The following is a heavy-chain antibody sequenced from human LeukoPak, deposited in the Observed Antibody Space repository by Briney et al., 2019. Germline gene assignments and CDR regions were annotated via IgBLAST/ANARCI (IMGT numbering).Heavy chain of an antibody. J-gene: IGHJ4*02. Sequence: HPGGSLRLSCAASGFTFSSYGMSWVRQAPGKGLEWVSAISGSGGSTYYADSVKGRFTISRDNSKNTLYLQMNSLRAEDTAVYYCAKDGSGWYLLSFYFDYWGQGTLVTVSS. V-gene: IGHV3-23*01. CDR2: ISGSGGST. D-gene: IGHD6-19*01. CDR1: GFTFSSYG. CDR3: AKDGSGWYLLSFYFDY.